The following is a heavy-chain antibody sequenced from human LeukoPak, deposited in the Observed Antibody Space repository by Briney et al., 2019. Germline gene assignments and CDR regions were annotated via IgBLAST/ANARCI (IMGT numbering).Heavy chain of an antibody. CDR2: ISWNGGST. V-gene: IGHV3-20*04. CDR1: GFTFDDYA. CDR3: ARKFGDSCFN. Sequence: GGSLRHSCAASGFTFDDYAMTWVRQAPGKGLEWVSYISWNGGSTSYADSVKGRFTISRDNADKSLYLQMNSLRAEDTALYYCARKFGDSCFNWGQATLVTVSS. D-gene: IGHD2-15*01. J-gene: IGHJ4*02.